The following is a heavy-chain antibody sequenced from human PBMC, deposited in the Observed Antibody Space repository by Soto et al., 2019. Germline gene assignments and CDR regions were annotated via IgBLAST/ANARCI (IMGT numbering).Heavy chain of an antibody. D-gene: IGHD5-12*01. CDR2: IYTSGST. CDR1: GGSIISYY. Sequence: SETLSLTCTVSGGSIISYYWSWIRQPAGKGLEWIGRIYTSGSTNYNPSLKSRVTMSVDTSKNQFSLKLSSVTAADTAVYYCARERRDGYNHRYYYGMDVWGQGTTVTVSS. CDR3: ARERRDGYNHRYYYGMDV. V-gene: IGHV4-4*07. J-gene: IGHJ6*02.